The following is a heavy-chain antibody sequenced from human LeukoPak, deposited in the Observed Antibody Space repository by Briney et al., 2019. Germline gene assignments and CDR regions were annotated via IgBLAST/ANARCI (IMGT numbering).Heavy chain of an antibody. V-gene: IGHV3-30-3*01. J-gene: IGHJ3*02. Sequence: GSLRLSCAASGFTFSSYAMHWVRQAPGKGLEWVAVISYDGSNKYYADSVKGRFTISRDNSKNTLYLQMNSLRAEDTAVYYCARDWGGDRTFDIWGQGTMVTVSS. D-gene: IGHD2-21*01. CDR2: ISYDGSNK. CDR3: ARDWGGDRTFDI. CDR1: GFTFSSYA.